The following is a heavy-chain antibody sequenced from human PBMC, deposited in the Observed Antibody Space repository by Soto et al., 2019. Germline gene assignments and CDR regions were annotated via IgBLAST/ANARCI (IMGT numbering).Heavy chain of an antibody. J-gene: IGHJ4*02. Sequence: QVHLVESGGGVVQPGRSLRLSCAASGFTFSNNGMHWVRQAPGKGLEWMGVISYEGSEKYYAGSVKGRFTISRDNSNNTLSMQMATLRAEDTAISYCVIDKGAAAGVAYWGQGILVTVSS. D-gene: IGHD6-13*01. V-gene: IGHV3-30*03. CDR3: VIDKGAAAGVAY. CDR1: GFTFSNNG. CDR2: ISYEGSEK.